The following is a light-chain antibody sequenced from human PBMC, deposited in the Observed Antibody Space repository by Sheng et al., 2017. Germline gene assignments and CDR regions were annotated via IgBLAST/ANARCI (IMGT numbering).Light chain of an antibody. Sequence: SYVLTQPPSVSVAPGQTARITCGGNNIGSKSVHWYQQRPGQAPVLVVYDDSARPSGIPERFSGSNSGNTATLTISRVEAGDEADYYCQVWDETSDQSRVFGGGSKLTVL. V-gene: IGLV3-21*02. J-gene: IGLJ2*01. CDR1: NIGSKS. CDR3: QVWDETSDQSRV. CDR2: DDS.